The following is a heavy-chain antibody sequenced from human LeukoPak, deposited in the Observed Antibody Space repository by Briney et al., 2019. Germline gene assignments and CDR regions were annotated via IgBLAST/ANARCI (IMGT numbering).Heavy chain of an antibody. Sequence: PGGSLRLSCAASGFTFSSYEMNWVRQAPGKGLEWVSYISISGSTIYYADSVKGRFTISRDNAKNSLYLQMNSLRAEDTAVYYCAGFDYYGSESYYNHFDSWAREPWSPSPQ. V-gene: IGHV3-48*03. D-gene: IGHD3-10*01. CDR3: AGFDYYGSESYYNHFDS. CDR1: GFTFSSYE. J-gene: IGHJ4*02. CDR2: ISISGSTI.